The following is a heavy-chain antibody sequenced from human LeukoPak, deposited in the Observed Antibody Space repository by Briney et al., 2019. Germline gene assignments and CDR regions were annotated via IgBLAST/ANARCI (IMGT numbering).Heavy chain of an antibody. V-gene: IGHV3-53*01. Sequence: GGSLRLSCAASGFTFSDYYMTWVRQAPGKGLEWVSVIYSGDYTYYADSVKGRFTISRDNSKNTLYLQMNGLRVEDTAVYYCTRGVPASSTYYYDYWGQGTLVTVSS. CDR3: TRGVPASSTYYYDY. CDR2: IYSGDYT. CDR1: GFTFSDYY. D-gene: IGHD6-13*01. J-gene: IGHJ4*02.